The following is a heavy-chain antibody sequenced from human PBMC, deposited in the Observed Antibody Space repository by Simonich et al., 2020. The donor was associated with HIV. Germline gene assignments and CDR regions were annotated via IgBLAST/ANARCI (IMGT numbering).Heavy chain of an antibody. D-gene: IGHD2-2*01. V-gene: IGHV3-21*01. CDR1: GFTFSSYS. Sequence: EVQLVESGGGLVKPGGALRLSCAASGFTFSSYSMNWVRQAPGKGLEWVSSISSSSSNIYYADSGKGRFTISRDNAKNSLYLQMNSLRAEDTAVYYCARDGRKGSSTSCSDYWGQGTLVTVSS. J-gene: IGHJ4*02. CDR3: ARDGRKGSSTSCSDY. CDR2: ISSSSSNI.